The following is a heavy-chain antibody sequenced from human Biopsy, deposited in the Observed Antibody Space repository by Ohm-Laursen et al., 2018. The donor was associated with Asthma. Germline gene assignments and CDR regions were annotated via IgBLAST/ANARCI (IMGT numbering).Heavy chain of an antibody. D-gene: IGHD3-9*01. V-gene: IGHV1-3*01. J-gene: IGHJ3*01. CDR1: GYTFIHFA. CDR3: ARTYYDFLTGQVNDAFAL. Sequence: SVKASCKASGYTFIHFAIHWVRQAPGQRLEWMGWINAGDGNTKYSQKFQGRVTITRDTSASTAYMDLRSLRSEDTAMYYCARTYYDFLTGQVNDAFALWGQGTMVTVSS. CDR2: INAGDGNT.